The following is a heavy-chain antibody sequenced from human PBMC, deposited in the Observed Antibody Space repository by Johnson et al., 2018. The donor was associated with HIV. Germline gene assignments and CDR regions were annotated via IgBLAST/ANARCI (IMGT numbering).Heavy chain of an antibody. J-gene: IGHJ3*02. V-gene: IGHV3-30*18. CDR1: GFTFSSYG. CDR2: ISYDGSNK. CDR3: AKDVGRPGTPAALDI. Sequence: QVQLVESGGGLVQPGGSLRLSCAASGFTFSSYGMNWVRQAPGKGLEWVAVISYDGSNKYYADSVKGRFTISRDKSKNTLYLQMNSLSTEDTAVYYCAKDVGRPGTPAALDIWGQGTMVTVSS. D-gene: IGHD3-10*01.